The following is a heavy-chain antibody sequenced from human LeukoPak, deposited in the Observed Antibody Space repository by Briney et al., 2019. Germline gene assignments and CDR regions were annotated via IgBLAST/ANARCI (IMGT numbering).Heavy chain of an antibody. J-gene: IGHJ4*02. V-gene: IGHV4-59*08. D-gene: IGHD5-24*01. CDR2: IYYSGST. Sequence: PSETLSLTCTVSGGSISSYYWSWIRQPPGKGLEWIGYIYYSGSTNYNPSLKSRVTISVDTSKNQFSLKLSSVTAADTAVYYCARLGGEMATILSYFDYWGQGTLVTVSS. CDR3: ARLGGEMATILSYFDY. CDR1: GGSISSYY.